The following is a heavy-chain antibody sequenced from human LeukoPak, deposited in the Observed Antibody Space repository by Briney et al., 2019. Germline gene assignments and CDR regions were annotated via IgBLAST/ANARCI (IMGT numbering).Heavy chain of an antibody. CDR2: FSGSVDTT. CDR1: GFTFTTYA. J-gene: IGHJ4*02. V-gene: IGHV3-23*01. D-gene: IGHD2-15*01. Sequence: GGSLRLSCAASGFTFTTYAMSWVRQTPGKGLEWVSTFSGSVDTTYHADSVKGRFTISRDNSKNTVYLQMNSLRAEDTAVYYCAKAAAGTCSGARCYYFDSWGQGTPVTVSS. CDR3: AKAAAGTCSGARCYYFDS.